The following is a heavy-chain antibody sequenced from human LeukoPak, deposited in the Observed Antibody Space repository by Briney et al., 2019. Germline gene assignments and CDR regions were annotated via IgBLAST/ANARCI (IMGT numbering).Heavy chain of an antibody. CDR2: INYSGST. J-gene: IGHJ3*01. CDR1: GGPFSGYY. Sequence: PSETLSLTCAVYGGPFSGYYWSWIRQPPGKGLEWIGEINYSGSTNYNASLESRVPISADTSKKQFTLNLSSVTAADTAVYYCAKVYSSSSRDAFDVWGPGTMVTVSS. V-gene: IGHV4-34*01. CDR3: AKVYSSSSRDAFDV. D-gene: IGHD6-6*01.